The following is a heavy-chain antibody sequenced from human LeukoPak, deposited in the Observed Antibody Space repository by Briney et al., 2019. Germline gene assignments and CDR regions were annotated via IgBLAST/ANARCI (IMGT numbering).Heavy chain of an antibody. J-gene: IGHJ4*02. D-gene: IGHD6-19*01. CDR3: AVAVAGTWNYFDY. CDR2: IYHSGST. Sequence: PSETLSLTCAVSGGSISSSNWWSWVRQPPGKGLEWIGEIYHSGSTNYNPSLKSRVTISVDKSKNQFSLKLSSVTAADTAVYYCAVAVAGTWNYFDYWGQGTLVTVSS. CDR1: GGSISSSNW. V-gene: IGHV4-4*02.